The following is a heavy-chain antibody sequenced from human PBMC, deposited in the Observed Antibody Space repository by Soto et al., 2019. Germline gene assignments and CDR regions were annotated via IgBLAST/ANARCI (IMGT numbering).Heavy chain of an antibody. CDR3: ARDAGYYEGYYGMDV. V-gene: IGHV4-59*01. CDR2: IYYSGST. D-gene: IGHD3-9*01. Sequence: SETLSLTCTVSGGSISSYYWSWIRQPPGKGLEWIGYIYYSGSTNYNPSLKSRVTISVDTSKNQFSLKLSSVTAADTAVYYCARDAGYYEGYYGMDVWGQGTTVTVS. CDR1: GGSISSYY. J-gene: IGHJ6*02.